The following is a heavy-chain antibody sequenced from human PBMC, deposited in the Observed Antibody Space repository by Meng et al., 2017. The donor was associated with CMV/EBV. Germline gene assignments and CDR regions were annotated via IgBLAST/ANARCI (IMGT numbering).Heavy chain of an antibody. CDR2: IYYSGST. D-gene: IGHD2-2*01. J-gene: IGHJ4*02. CDR3: ARDTIVVVPAASGGFDY. Sequence: SETLSLTCTVSGGSISSSSYYWGWIRQPPGKGLEWIGSIYYSGSTYYNPSLKSRVTISVDTSKSQFSLKLSSVTAADTAVYYCARDTIVVVPAASGGFDYWGQGTLVTVSS. V-gene: IGHV4-39*07. CDR1: GGSISSSSYY.